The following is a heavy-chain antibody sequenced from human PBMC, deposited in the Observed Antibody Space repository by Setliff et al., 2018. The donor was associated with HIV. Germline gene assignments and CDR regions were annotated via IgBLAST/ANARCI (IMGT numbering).Heavy chain of an antibody. CDR3: AKGTHYASGSYYPFDY. Sequence: HPGGSLRLSCAASGFTFSSYGMHWLRQAPGKGLEWVAFIRYDGSDKYYVDSVKGRFTISRDNSKKTLYLQMNSLRAEDTAVYYCAKGTHYASGSYYPFDYWGQGTLVTVSS. CDR2: IRYDGSDK. CDR1: GFTFSSYG. V-gene: IGHV3-30*02. J-gene: IGHJ4*02. D-gene: IGHD3-10*01.